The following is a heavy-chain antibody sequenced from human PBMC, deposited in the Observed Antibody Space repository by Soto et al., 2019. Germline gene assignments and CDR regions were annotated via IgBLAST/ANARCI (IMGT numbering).Heavy chain of an antibody. J-gene: IGHJ5*02. CDR3: AKNSFKSTSCYFCPLA. Sequence: GGSLRLSCAASGFTFSSYGMHWVRQAPGKGLEWGAVISYDGGNKYYADSVKGRFTISRDNSKNTLYLQMNSLRAEDTAVYYCAKNSFKSTSCYFCPLAWGQGTLVTVSS. CDR2: ISYDGGNK. D-gene: IGHD2-2*01. V-gene: IGHV3-30*18. CDR1: GFTFSSYG.